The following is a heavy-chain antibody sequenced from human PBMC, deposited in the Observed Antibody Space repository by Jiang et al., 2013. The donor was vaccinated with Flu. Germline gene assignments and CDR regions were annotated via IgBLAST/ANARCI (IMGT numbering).Heavy chain of an antibody. CDR3: AHRRGEWGAFDI. D-gene: IGHD2-8*01. CDR2: LYWGDDE. CDR1: GFSLYSSGEG. V-gene: IGHV2-5*02. J-gene: IGHJ3*02. Sequence: PTQTLTLTCTFSGFSLYSSGEGVGWIRQPPAKALEWLALLYWGDDERYRPSLKTRLTITKGTSKNQVVLTMTNVDPADTATYYCAHRRGEWGAFDIWGQGTMVTVSS.